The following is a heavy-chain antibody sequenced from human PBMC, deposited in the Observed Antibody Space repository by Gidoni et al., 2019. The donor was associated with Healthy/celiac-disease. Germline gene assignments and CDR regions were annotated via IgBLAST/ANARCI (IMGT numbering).Heavy chain of an antibody. CDR3: ARECVGSSGWYPNGLLPGSGGMDV. D-gene: IGHD6-19*01. CDR1: GGSISSGSYY. CDR2: IYTSGST. J-gene: IGHJ6*02. V-gene: IGHV4-61*02. Sequence: QVQLQESGPGLVKPSQTLSLTCTVSGGSISSGSYYWSWIRQPAGKGLEWIGRIYTSGSTNYNPSLKSRVTISVDTSKNQFSLKLSSVTAVDTAVYYCARECVGSSGWYPNGLLPGSGGMDVWGQGTTVTVSS.